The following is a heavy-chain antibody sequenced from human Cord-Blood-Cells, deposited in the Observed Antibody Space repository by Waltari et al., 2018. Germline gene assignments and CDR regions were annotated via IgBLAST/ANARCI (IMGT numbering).Heavy chain of an antibody. CDR1: GYTLTSSD. CDR3: AGYRRGSWYAYFQH. V-gene: IGHV1-8*01. D-gene: IGHD6-13*01. CDR2: MNPNSGNT. J-gene: IGHJ1*01. Sequence: QVQLAQHGAEVTKPGASVKVSCKASGYTLTSSDLNWVRPATGQGLEWMGWMNPNSGNTGYAQKFQGRVTMTRNTSISTAYMELSSLRSEDTAVYYCAGYRRGSWYAYFQHWGQGTLVTVSS.